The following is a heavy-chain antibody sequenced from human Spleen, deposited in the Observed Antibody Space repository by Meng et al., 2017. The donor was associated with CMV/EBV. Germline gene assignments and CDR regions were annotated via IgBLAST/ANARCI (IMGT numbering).Heavy chain of an antibody. Sequence: GDYSLRCIRQPPGKGLEWIGSIFYGGRTYYNPSLKSRVTISLDMSNNQFSLKLTSVTAADTAVYYCARLYHDSSGYYYGGNWYFDLWGRGTLVTVSS. CDR2: IFYGGRT. V-gene: IGHV4-30-4*08. CDR1: GDYS. CDR3: ARLYHDSSGYYYGGNWYFDL. D-gene: IGHD3-22*01. J-gene: IGHJ2*01.